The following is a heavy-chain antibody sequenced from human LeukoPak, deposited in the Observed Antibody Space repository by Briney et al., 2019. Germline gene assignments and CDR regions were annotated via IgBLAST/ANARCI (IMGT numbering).Heavy chain of an antibody. D-gene: IGHD1-26*01. CDR3: ARESLGPPDYFDY. V-gene: IGHV4-61*02. CDR1: GGSISSSSDY. Sequence: SETLSLTCNVSGGSISSSSDYWSWIRQPAGKGLEWIGRIYTSGNTNYNPSLKSRVTISVDTSKNQFSLKLTSVTAADTAVYYCARESLGPPDYFDYWGQGTLVTVSA. J-gene: IGHJ4*02. CDR2: IYTSGNT.